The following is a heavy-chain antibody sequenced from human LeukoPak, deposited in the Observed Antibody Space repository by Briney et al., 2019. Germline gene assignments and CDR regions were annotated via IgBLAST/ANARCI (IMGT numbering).Heavy chain of an antibody. Sequence: GGSLRLSCAASGFTFSDYYMSWIRQAPGKELEWVSYISSSGSTIYYADSVKGRFTISRDNAKNSLYLQMNSLRAEDTAVYYCARDVYCSGGSCHPYYYYYYGMDVWGQGTTVTVSS. CDR1: GFTFSDYY. J-gene: IGHJ6*02. CDR2: ISSSGSTI. CDR3: ARDVYCSGGSCHPYYYYYYGMDV. V-gene: IGHV3-11*01. D-gene: IGHD2-15*01.